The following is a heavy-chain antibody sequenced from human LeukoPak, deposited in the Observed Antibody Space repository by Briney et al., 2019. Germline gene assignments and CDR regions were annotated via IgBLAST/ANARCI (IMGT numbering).Heavy chain of an antibody. Sequence: GASVKVSCKASGYTFTSYYMHWVRQAPGQGLEWMGLINPSGGSTSYAQKFQGRVTMTRDTSTSTVYMELSSLRSEDTAVYYCARGGYCGGDCYSALWYFDLWGRGTLVTVSS. CDR1: GYTFTSYY. CDR3: ARGGYCGGDCYSALWYFDL. D-gene: IGHD2-21*02. J-gene: IGHJ2*01. CDR2: INPSGGST. V-gene: IGHV1-46*01.